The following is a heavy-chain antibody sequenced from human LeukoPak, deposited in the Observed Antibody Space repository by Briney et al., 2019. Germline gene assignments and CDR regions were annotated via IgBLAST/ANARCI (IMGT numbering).Heavy chain of an antibody. V-gene: IGHV4-39*01. CDR1: GGSISSRSYY. CDR3: ARHVPSALRVVVVTSDWYFDL. CDR2: IYYSGST. Sequence: PSETLFLTCTVSGGSISSRSYYWGWIRQPPGKGLECIGSIYYSGSTYDKPSLKSRVAMSVDTSKNQFSLKLTSVTAADTAVYYCARHVPSALRVVVVTSDWYFDLWGRGTLVTVAS. J-gene: IGHJ2*01. D-gene: IGHD2-21*02.